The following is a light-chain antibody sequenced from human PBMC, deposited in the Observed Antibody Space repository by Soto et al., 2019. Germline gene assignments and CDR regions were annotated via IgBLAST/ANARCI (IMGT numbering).Light chain of an antibody. J-gene: IGKJ5*01. CDR1: QTISSF. V-gene: IGKV1-39*01. CDR3: QQYDNSPIT. Sequence: EIQIAQSPPPHSASLGGKAPISFRASQTISSFLNWYQHKPGKAPKLLIYATSSLQSGVPSRFSGSGSGTEFTLTISSLQPDDFAVYYCQQYDNSPITFGQGTRLEIK. CDR2: ATS.